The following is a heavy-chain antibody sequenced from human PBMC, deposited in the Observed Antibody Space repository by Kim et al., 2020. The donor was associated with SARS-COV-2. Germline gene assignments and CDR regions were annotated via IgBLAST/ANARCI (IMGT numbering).Heavy chain of an antibody. CDR2: IYYSGST. CDR3: ARLASPRRKDGSGSYYKGAFDY. Sequence: SQTLSLTCTVSGGSISSYYWSWIRQPPGKGLEWIGYIYYSGSTNYNPSLKSRVTISVDTSKNQFSLKLSSVTAADTAVYYCARLASPRRKDGSGSYYKGAFDYWGQGTLVTVSS. CDR1: GGSISSYY. J-gene: IGHJ4*02. V-gene: IGHV4-59*08. D-gene: IGHD3-10*01.